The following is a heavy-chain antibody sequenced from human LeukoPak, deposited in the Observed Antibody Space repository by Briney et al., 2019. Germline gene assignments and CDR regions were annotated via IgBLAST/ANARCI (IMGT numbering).Heavy chain of an antibody. V-gene: IGHV1-8*01. D-gene: IGHD3-10*01. CDR1: GYTFTSYY. J-gene: IGHJ5*02. CDR3: ARGYHRYYYGSGRWYNWFDP. CDR2: MNPNSDNT. Sequence: ASVKVSCKASGYTFTSYYMYWVRQATGQGLEWMGWMNPNSDNTGYAQKFQGRVTMTRNTSITTAYMELSSLTSEDTAVYYCARGYHRYYYGSGRWYNWFDPWGQGTLVTVSS.